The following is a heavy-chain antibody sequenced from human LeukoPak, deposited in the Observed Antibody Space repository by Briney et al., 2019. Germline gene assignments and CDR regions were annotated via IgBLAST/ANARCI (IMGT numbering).Heavy chain of an antibody. J-gene: IGHJ4*02. Sequence: SETLSLTCTVSGGSISSSSYYWGWIRQPPGKGLEWIGSIYYSGSTNYNPSLKSRVTISVDTSKNQFSLKLSSVTAADTAVYYCARVVMSKQQLDYWGQGTLVTVSS. CDR1: GGSISSSSYY. CDR3: ARVVMSKQQLDY. V-gene: IGHV4-39*07. CDR2: IYYSGST. D-gene: IGHD6-13*01.